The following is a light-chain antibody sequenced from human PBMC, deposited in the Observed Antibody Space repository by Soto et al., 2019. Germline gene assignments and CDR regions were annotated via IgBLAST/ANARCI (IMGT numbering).Light chain of an antibody. Sequence: IQMTQSPSTLSASVGDRVTITCRSSQGIRNDLDWFQQKPGKAPKLLIYAASNLQSGVPARFSGSGSGTDFTLTISSLQPEDFATYYCLQKYFYPFTFGPGTKVDIK. CDR3: LQKYFYPFT. CDR1: QGIRND. CDR2: AAS. V-gene: IGKV1-6*01. J-gene: IGKJ3*01.